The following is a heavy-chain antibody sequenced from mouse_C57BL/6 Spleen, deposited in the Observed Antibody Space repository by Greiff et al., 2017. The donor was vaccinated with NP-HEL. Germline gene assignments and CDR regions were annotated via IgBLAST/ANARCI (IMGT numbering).Heavy chain of an antibody. V-gene: IGHV1-69*01. CDR1: GYTFTSYW. CDR2: IDPSDSYT. J-gene: IGHJ2*01. Sequence: QVHVKQPGAELVMPGASVKLSCKASGYTFTSYWMHWVKQRPGQGLEWIGEIDPSDSYTNYNQKFKGKSTLTVDKSSSTAYMQLSSLTSEDSAVYYCARMGGNSYFDYWGQGTTLTVSS. CDR3: ARMGGNSYFDY. D-gene: IGHD2-1*01.